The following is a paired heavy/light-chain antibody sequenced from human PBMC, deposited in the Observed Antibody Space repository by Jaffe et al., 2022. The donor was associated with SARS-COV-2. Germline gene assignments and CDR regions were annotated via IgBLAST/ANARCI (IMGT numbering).Light chain of an antibody. CDR1: QSVRSN. J-gene: IGKJ5*01. CDR3: QQYNNWPPIT. V-gene: IGKV3-15*01. Sequence: EIVMTQSPGTLSVSPGGRATLSCRASQSVRSNLAWYQQKPGQAPRLLIFGASTRATGIPARFSGSGSGTEFTLTISSLQSEDFAVYYCQQYNNWPPITFGQGTRLEIK. CDR2: GAS.
Heavy chain of an antibody. CDR1: GFTFSTYE. D-gene: IGHD6-13*01. Sequence: EVQLMESGGGLVQPGGSLRLSCAASGFTFSTYEMSWVRQAPGKGLEWLSYISGNGNSIHDADSAKGRFTISRDNAKNSLYLQMNSLRAEDTAVYYCARKGSTSWFTLLLYFDLWGRGTLVTVSS. CDR2: ISGNGNSI. J-gene: IGHJ2*01. CDR3: ARKGSTSWFTLLLYFDL. V-gene: IGHV3-48*03.